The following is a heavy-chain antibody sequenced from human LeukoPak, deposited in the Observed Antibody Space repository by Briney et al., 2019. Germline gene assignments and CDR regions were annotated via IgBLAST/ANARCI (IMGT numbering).Heavy chain of an antibody. V-gene: IGHV3-20*04. CDR3: ARVSRPHYYDSSGYRNYFDY. CDR2: INWNGGST. J-gene: IGHJ4*02. Sequence: GESLKISCAASGFTFSTSTMSWVRQAPGKGLEWVSGINWNGGSTGYADSVKGRFTISRDNAKNSLYLQMNSLRAEDTALYYCARVSRPHYYDSSGYRNYFDYWGQGTLVTVSS. D-gene: IGHD3-22*01. CDR1: GFTFSTST.